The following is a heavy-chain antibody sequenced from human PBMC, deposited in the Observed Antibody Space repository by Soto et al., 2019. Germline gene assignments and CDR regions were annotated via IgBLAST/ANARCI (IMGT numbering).Heavy chain of an antibody. CDR1: GGTFSRYA. CDR3: ARDMYCSGGSCYVFDY. CDR2: IIPIFGTA. Sequence: SVKVSFKASGGTFSRYAISWLRQAPGQGLEWMGGIIPIFGTANYAQKFQGRVTITADKSTSTAYMELSSLRSEDTAVYYCARDMYCSGGSCYVFDYWGQGTLVTVSS. V-gene: IGHV1-69*06. J-gene: IGHJ4*02. D-gene: IGHD2-15*01.